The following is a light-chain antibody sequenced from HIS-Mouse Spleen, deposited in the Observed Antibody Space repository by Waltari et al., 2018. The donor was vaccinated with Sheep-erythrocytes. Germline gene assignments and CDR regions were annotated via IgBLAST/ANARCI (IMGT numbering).Light chain of an antibody. J-gene: IGLJ1*01. V-gene: IGLV2-14*01. CDR3: SSYTSSSTLV. Sequence: QSALTQPRSVSGSPGQSVTISCTGTSSDVGGYNYVSWYQQHPGKAPKLRIYDVSNRPSGVSNRFSGSKSGNTASLTISGLQAEDEADYYCSSYTSSSTLVFGTGTKVTVL. CDR1: SSDVGGYNY. CDR2: DVS.